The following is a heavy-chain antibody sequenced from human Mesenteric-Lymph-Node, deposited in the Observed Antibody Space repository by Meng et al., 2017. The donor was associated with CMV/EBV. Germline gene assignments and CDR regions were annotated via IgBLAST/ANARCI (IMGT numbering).Heavy chain of an antibody. J-gene: IGHJ6*02. V-gene: IGHV4-34*01. CDR2: INHSGGT. CDR1: GGSFSGYY. CDR3: TRGGVRYCSSTSCYNYYGMDV. D-gene: IGHD2-2*02. Sequence: SQTLSLTCGVYGGSFSGYYWSWIRQPPGKGLEWIGEINHSGGTNYNPSLKSRVTISVDTSKNQFSLKLSSVTAADTAAYYCTRGGVRYCSSTSCYNYYGMDVWGQGTTVTVSS.